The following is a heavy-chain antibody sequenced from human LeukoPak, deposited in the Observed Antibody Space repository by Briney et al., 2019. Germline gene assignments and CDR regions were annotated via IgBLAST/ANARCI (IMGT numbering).Heavy chain of an antibody. CDR1: GFPFTTYG. CDR2: INTYNGDT. V-gene: IGHV1-18*01. D-gene: IGHD4-17*01. CDR3: ARDGATVTTPPSYYYYYMDV. Sequence: GASVKVSCKTSGFPFTTYGINWVRQAPGQGLEWMGWINTYNGDTNYAQKFQGRVSMTTDESTSTAYMELSSLRSEDTAVYYCARDGATVTTPPSYYYYYMDVWGKGTTVIVSS. J-gene: IGHJ6*03.